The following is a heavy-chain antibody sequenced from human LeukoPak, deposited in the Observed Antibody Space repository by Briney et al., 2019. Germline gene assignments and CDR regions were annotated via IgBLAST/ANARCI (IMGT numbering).Heavy chain of an antibody. CDR1: GGSFSGYY. V-gene: IGHV4-34*01. CDR2: INHSGST. Sequence: PSETLSLTCAVYGGSFSGYYWSWIRQPPGKGLEWIGEINHSGSTNYNPSLKSRVTISVDTSKNQFSLKLSSVTAADTAVYYCARGIVTVVRGVIANYYYYYMDVWGKGTTVTVSS. J-gene: IGHJ6*03. D-gene: IGHD3-10*01. CDR3: ARGIVTVVRGVIANYYYYYMDV.